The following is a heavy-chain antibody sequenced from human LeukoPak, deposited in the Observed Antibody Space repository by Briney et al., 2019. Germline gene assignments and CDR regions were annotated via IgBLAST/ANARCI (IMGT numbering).Heavy chain of an antibody. Sequence: GGSLRLSCAASGFTFSSYAMSWVRQAPGKGLEWVSAISGSGGGTYYADSVKGRFTISGDNSKNTLYLQMNSLRAEDTAVYYCAKDLGVRNNDYWGQGTLVTVSS. CDR3: AKDLGVRNNDY. V-gene: IGHV3-23*01. D-gene: IGHD3-16*01. J-gene: IGHJ4*02. CDR1: GFTFSSYA. CDR2: ISGSGGGT.